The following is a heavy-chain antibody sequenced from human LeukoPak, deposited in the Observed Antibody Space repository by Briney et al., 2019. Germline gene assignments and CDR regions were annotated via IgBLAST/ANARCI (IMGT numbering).Heavy chain of an antibody. CDR1: GFTFSSYA. Sequence: GGSLRLSCAASGFTFSSYAMSWVRQAPGKGLEWVSAISGSGGSTYYADSVKGRFTISRDNSKNTLYLHMNNLRVEDTAVYYCARVAAGLDFWGQGTLVIVSS. D-gene: IGHD6-25*01. CDR3: ARVAAGLDF. V-gene: IGHV3-23*01. J-gene: IGHJ4*02. CDR2: ISGSGGST.